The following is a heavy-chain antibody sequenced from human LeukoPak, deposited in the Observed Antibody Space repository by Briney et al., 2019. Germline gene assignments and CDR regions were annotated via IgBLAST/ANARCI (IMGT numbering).Heavy chain of an antibody. CDR3: AKDLYTNRNNDYGVDV. CDR2: ISGSGGNT. Sequence: GGSLRLSCAASGFTFSSYAMSWVRQAPGKGLEWVSAISGSGGNTYYADSVKGRFTISRDNSKNTLFLQMNSLRAEDTALYHCAKDLYTNRNNDYGVDVWGQGTTVTVSS. J-gene: IGHJ6*02. CDR1: GFTFSSYA. D-gene: IGHD1/OR15-1a*01. V-gene: IGHV3-23*01.